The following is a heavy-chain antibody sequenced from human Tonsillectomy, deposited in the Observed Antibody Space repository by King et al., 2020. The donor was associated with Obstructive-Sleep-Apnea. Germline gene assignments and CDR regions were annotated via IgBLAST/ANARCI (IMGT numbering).Heavy chain of an antibody. V-gene: IGHV3-30*18. CDR1: GFTFSTSG. Sequence: VQLVESGGGVVQPGRSLRLSCAASGFTFSTSGIHWVRQAPGKGLEWVAVISYDGSNKYYADSVKGRFTVSRDNSKNTLYLQMNSLRAEDTAVYYCAKDDTYSGSGEYFDYWGQGTLVTVSA. J-gene: IGHJ4*02. CDR3: AKDDTYSGSGEYFDY. D-gene: IGHD3-10*01. CDR2: ISYDGSNK.